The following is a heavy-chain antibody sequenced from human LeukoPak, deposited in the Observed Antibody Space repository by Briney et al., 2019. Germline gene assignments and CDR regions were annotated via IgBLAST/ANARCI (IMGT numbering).Heavy chain of an antibody. CDR1: GGSISSYY. CDR3: ARSAGKREVTAIPGYFDY. Sequence: SETLSLTCTVSGGSISSYYWSWIRQPPGKGLEWIGYIYYSGSTNYNPSLKSRVTISVDTSKNQFSLKLSSVTAADTAVYYCARSAGKREVTAIPGYFDYWGQGTLVTVSS. J-gene: IGHJ4*02. D-gene: IGHD2-21*02. V-gene: IGHV4-59*08. CDR2: IYYSGST.